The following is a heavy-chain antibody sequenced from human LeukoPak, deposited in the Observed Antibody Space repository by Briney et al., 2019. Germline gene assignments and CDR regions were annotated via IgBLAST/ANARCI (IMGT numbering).Heavy chain of an antibody. CDR1: GYTFTGYY. CDR3: ARDRRYYYDSSGYYPRDAFDI. V-gene: IGHV1-69*06. J-gene: IGHJ3*02. D-gene: IGHD3-22*01. CDR2: IIPIFGTA. Sequence: ASVKVSCKASGYTFTGYYMHWVRQAPGQGLEWMGGIIPIFGTANYAQKFQGRVTITADKSTSTAYMELSSLRSEDTAVYYCARDRRYYYDSSGYYPRDAFDIWGQGTMVTVSS.